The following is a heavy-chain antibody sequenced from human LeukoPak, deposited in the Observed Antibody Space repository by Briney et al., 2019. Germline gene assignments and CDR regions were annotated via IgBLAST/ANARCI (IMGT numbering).Heavy chain of an antibody. CDR1: GSSISYYY. Sequence: SETLSLTCTVSGSSISYYYLSWIRQPAGKGLQWIGRIYTSGSTNYNPSLKSRVTISVDKSKNQFSLKLSSVTAADTAVYYCARGRYSYPFGGDVWGKGTTVTVSS. D-gene: IGHD5-18*01. V-gene: IGHV4-4*07. CDR3: ARGRYSYPFGGDV. J-gene: IGHJ6*04. CDR2: IYTSGST.